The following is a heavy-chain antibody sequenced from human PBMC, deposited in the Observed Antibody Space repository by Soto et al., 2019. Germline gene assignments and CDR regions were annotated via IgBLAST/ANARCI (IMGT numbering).Heavy chain of an antibody. J-gene: IGHJ4*02. CDR1: GFTFSTYA. CDR3: PKDRPRRTSGYFFVY. V-gene: IGHV3-23*01. Sequence: EVQLLESGGKLVQPGGSLTLSCAASGFTFSTYAMAWVRQAPGKGLEWVTGVSASGLNTDYADPVKGRFYISRDNSKNTVSLHMNSLRAEDTALYYCPKDRPRRTSGYFFVYWGQGTPVTVSS. D-gene: IGHD1-1*01. CDR2: VSASGLNT.